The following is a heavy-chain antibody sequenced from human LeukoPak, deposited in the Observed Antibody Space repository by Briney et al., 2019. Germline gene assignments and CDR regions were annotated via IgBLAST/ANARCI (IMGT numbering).Heavy chain of an antibody. CDR1: GYTFTDYA. D-gene: IGHD3-3*01. CDR3: AREHDLWSGYGFDY. Sequence: GASVKVSCKASGYTFTDYAIQWVRQAPGQSLEWMGWINAGNGNTKYSQKSQGRVSITRDTSASTAYMELGSLGSEDTAVYYCAREHDLWSGYGFDYWGQGTLVTVSS. CDR2: INAGNGNT. V-gene: IGHV1-3*01. J-gene: IGHJ4*02.